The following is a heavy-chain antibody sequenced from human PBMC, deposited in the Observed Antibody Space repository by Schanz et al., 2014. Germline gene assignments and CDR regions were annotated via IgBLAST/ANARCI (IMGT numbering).Heavy chain of an antibody. J-gene: IGHJ3*02. V-gene: IGHV1-69*02. CDR3: ARGTMPGTFDI. Sequence: QVHLVQSGAEVKKPGSSVKVSCKASRSTFSSYTISWVRQARGQGLEWVGRFIPILDVGNYAQQFQGRVTFTADKSTSTAYMELSSLRYEDTALYYCARGTMPGTFDIWGRGTILTVSS. CDR1: RSTFSSYT. CDR2: FIPILDVG. D-gene: IGHD2-2*01.